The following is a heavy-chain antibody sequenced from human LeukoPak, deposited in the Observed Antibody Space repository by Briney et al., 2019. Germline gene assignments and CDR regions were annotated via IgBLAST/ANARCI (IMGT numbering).Heavy chain of an antibody. Sequence: GGSLRLSCAASGFTFSDYYMTWFRQAPGKGLEWVSYISSSGSTINYADSVKGRFTISRDNAKNSLFLRMNSLRAEDTAVYYCARVTALDFESWGQGTLVTVSS. CDR1: GFTFSDYY. J-gene: IGHJ4*02. V-gene: IGHV3-11*04. CDR2: ISSSGSTI. CDR3: ARVTALDFES.